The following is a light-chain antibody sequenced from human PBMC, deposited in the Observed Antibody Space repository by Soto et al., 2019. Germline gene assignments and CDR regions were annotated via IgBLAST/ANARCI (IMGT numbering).Light chain of an antibody. CDR3: QQYSSYPYT. CDR2: KAS. CDR1: QSMSSW. Sequence: DIQMTQSPSTLSSSVGDRVTITCRASQSMSSWLAWYQQKPGKAPKLLIYKASTLDSGIPSRFSGSGSGTEFTLTISSLQPEDFAAYYCQQYSSYPYTFGQGTKLEIK. V-gene: IGKV1-5*03. J-gene: IGKJ2*01.